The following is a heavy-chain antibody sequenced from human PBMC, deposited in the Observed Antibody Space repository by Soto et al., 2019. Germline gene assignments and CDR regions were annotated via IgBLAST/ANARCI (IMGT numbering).Heavy chain of an antibody. J-gene: IGHJ3*01. CDR2: INHSGNT. CDR1: GGSFRGYY. CDR3: ARGRGFMSRNALDL. V-gene: IGHV4-34*01. Sequence: QVQLQRWGAGLLRPSETLSLTCAVSGGSFRGYYWTWLRQSPGRGLEWIGEINHSGNTNSNPSLRSRLTISVDTSKTQFSMNLTSVTASDAAVYYCARGRGFMSRNALDLWGQGTRVIVSS.